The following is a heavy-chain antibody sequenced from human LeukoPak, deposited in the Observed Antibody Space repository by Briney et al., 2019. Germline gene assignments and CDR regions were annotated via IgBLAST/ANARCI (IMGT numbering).Heavy chain of an antibody. CDR3: ASYCSGGSCLGY. J-gene: IGHJ4*02. V-gene: IGHV1-69*04. CDR1: GGTFSSYA. D-gene: IGHD2-15*01. Sequence: GSSVKVSCKASGGTFSSYAISWVRQAPGQGLAWMGRIIPILGIANYAQKFQGRVTITADKSTSTAYMELSSLRSEDTAVYYCASYCSGGSCLGYWGQGTLVTVSS. CDR2: IIPILGIA.